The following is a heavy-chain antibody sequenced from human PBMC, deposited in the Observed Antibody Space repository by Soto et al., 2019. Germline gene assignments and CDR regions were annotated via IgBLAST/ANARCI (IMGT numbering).Heavy chain of an antibody. V-gene: IGHV3-30*18. CDR1: GFTFNIRG. Sequence: LGGSLRLSCAASGFTFNIRGMHWVRQAPGRGLEWVAIVSADGNEKYYADSVKGRFSISRDNPKNVLYLQMDSLRDDDTAMYYCVKEDSGFYFDYWGHGTLVTVSS. D-gene: IGHD5-12*01. J-gene: IGHJ4*01. CDR2: VSADGNEK. CDR3: VKEDSGFYFDY.